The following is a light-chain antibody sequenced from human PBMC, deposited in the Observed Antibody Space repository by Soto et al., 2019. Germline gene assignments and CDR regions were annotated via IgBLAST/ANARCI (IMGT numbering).Light chain of an antibody. J-gene: IGLJ3*02. CDR2: KDI. CDR3: QSSDSSGSYVV. V-gene: IGLV3-25*02. CDR1: ALPRQY. Sequence: SYELTQPPSVSVSPGQTARITCSGDALPRQYAYWYPQKPGQAPVMAIYKDIERPSGIPERFSASSSGTAVTLTISGVQAEDEADYYCQSSDSSGSYVVFGGGTKLTVL.